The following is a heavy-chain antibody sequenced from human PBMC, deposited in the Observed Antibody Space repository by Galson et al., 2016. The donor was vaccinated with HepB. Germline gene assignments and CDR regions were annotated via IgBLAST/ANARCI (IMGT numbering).Heavy chain of an antibody. CDR1: GGSFTNNNW. CDR3: VRVWGKYFDY. V-gene: IGHV4-4*02. J-gene: IGHJ4*02. CDR2: MYHSGYT. Sequence: SETLSLTCAVSGGSFTNNNWWSWVRQPPGKGLEWIGEMYHSGYTNYNPSLKSRVTMSVDESKNQFSLRLFAVTAADTAVYHCVRVWGKYFDYWGQGALVTVSS. D-gene: IGHD7-27*01.